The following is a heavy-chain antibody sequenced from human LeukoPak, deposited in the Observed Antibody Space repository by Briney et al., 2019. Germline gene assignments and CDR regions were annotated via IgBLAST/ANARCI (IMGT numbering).Heavy chain of an antibody. J-gene: IGHJ4*02. CDR2: IIPIFGTA. CDR1: GGTFSSYA. CDR3: TKVGGSYYKFFDY. V-gene: IGHV1-69*13. D-gene: IGHD3-10*01. Sequence: SVKVSCKASGGTFSSYAISWVRQAPGQGLEWMGGIIPIFGTANYAQKFQGRVTITADETTSTAYMELSSLKTEDTAVYYCTKVGGSYYKFFDYWGQGTLVTVSS.